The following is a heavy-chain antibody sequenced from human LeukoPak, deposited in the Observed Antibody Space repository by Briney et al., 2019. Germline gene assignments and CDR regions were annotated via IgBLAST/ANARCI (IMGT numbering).Heavy chain of an antibody. CDR2: IKQDGSEK. CDR1: GFTFTGYW. V-gene: IGHV3-7*01. CDR3: ARDAIYGDYVDY. Sequence: SGGSLRLSCAASGFTFTGYWMSWVRQAPGKGLEWVANIKQDGSEKYYVDSVKGRFTISRDNAKNSPYLQMNSLRADDTAVYYCARDAIYGDYVDYWGQGTLVTVSS. D-gene: IGHD4-17*01. J-gene: IGHJ4*02.